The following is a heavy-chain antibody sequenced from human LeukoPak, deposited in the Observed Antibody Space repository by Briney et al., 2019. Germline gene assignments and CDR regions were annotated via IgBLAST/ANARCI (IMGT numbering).Heavy chain of an antibody. CDR1: GGXFSGYY. V-gene: IGHV4-34*01. CDR3: ARGGIVVATDY. J-gene: IGHJ4*02. Sequence: PSETLSLTCDVYGGXFSGYYWSWIRQPPGKGLEWIGEINHRGSTNYNPSLKSRVTISVDTSKNQFSLKLTSVTAADAAVYYCARGGIVVATDYWGQGTLVTVSS. CDR2: INHRGST. D-gene: IGHD6-19*01.